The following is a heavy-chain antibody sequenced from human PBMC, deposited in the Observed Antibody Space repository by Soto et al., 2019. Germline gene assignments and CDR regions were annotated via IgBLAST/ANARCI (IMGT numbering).Heavy chain of an antibody. V-gene: IGHV1-69*13. CDR1: GCTFSSYA. Sequence: GASVKVSCKASGCTFSSYAISWVRQAPGQGLEWMGGIIPIFGTANYAQKFQGRVTITADESTSTAYMELSSLRSEDTAVYYCARRTTRYSSGWYGYYGMDVWGQGTTVTVSS. D-gene: IGHD6-19*01. CDR3: ARRTTRYSSGWYGYYGMDV. J-gene: IGHJ6*02. CDR2: IIPIFGTA.